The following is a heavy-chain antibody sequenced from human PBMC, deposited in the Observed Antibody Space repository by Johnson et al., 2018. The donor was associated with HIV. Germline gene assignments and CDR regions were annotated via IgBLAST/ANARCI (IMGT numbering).Heavy chain of an antibody. CDR3: AKGRDGYYLGAFDI. CDR1: GFTFNDYY. CDR2: ISNSGNTI. V-gene: IGHV3-11*04. D-gene: IGHD5-24*01. J-gene: IGHJ3*02. Sequence: QVQLVESGGGLVRPGGSLRLSCIVSGFTFNDYYMTWIRQGPGKGLEWVSYISNSGNTIYYADSVKGRFTISRDNTKNSLYLQMNSLRAEDTAVYYCAKGRDGYYLGAFDIGGQGTMVTVSS.